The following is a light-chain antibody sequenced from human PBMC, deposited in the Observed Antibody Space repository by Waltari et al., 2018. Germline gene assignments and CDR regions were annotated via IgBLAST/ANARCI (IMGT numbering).Light chain of an antibody. Sequence: QSALTQPASVSGSPGQSVTISCTGTSSDVGGYNFVSWYQHPGRAPKLMIYDVTHRPSGVSTRFSDSKSGDTASLTISGLQAADEAEYYCSSYSSTNTVVFGGGTQLTV. CDR3: SSYSSTNTVV. J-gene: IGLJ3*02. CDR2: DVT. V-gene: IGLV2-14*03. CDR1: SSDVGGYNF.